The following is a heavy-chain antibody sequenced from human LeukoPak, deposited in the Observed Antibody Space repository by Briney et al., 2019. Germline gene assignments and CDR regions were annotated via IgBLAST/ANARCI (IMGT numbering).Heavy chain of an antibody. CDR1: GYTFTSYG. CDR2: ISAYNGNT. CDR3: ARRLLYYYDSSGYPDY. D-gene: IGHD3-22*01. V-gene: IGHV1-18*01. Sequence: ASVKVSCKASGYTFTSYGISWVRQAPGQGLEWMGWISAYNGNTNYAQKLQGRVTMTTDTSTSTAYMKLRSLRSDDTAVYYCARRLLYYYDSSGYPDYWGQGTLVTVSS. J-gene: IGHJ4*02.